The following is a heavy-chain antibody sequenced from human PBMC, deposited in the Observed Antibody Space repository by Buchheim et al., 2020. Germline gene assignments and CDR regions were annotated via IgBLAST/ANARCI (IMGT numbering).Heavy chain of an antibody. CDR3: ARAGAITHYGSSYYVDY. Sequence: QVQLQESGPGLVKPSQTLSLTCTVSGGSISSGDYYWSWIRQPPGKGLEWIGYIYYSGSTYYNPSLKSRVTISVDTSKHQFSLKLSSVTAADTAMYYCARAGAITHYGSSYYVDYWGQGTL. CDR2: IYYSGST. V-gene: IGHV4-30-4*01. D-gene: IGHD4-17*01. J-gene: IGHJ4*02. CDR1: GGSISSGDYY.